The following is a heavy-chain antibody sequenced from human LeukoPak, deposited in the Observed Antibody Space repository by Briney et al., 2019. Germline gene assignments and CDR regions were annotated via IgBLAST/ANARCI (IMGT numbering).Heavy chain of an antibody. CDR1: GFTFSNYA. CDR3: AREQSEGFDY. V-gene: IGHV3-23*01. Sequence: GGSLRLSCAASGFTFSNYAMSWVRQAPGKGLEWVSAISGSGGGTYYADSVKGRFTISRDNSKNTLYLQMNSLRAEDTAVYYCAREQSEGFDYWGQGTLVTVSS. J-gene: IGHJ4*02. CDR2: ISGSGGGT.